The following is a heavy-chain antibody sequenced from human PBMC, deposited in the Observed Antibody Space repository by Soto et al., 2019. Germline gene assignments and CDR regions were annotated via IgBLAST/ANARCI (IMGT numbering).Heavy chain of an antibody. J-gene: IGHJ4*02. D-gene: IGHD2-15*01. Sequence: QVQLVQSGAEVKKPGASVKVSCKASGYSFTSHAMHWVRQAPGQRLEWMGWINAGNGKTKYSQKFQGRVTITRATSASTAYMELSSLRSEDTAVYYCLGYCSGGSCSSRAYWGQGTLVTVSS. CDR1: GYSFTSHA. V-gene: IGHV1-3*01. CDR2: INAGNGKT. CDR3: LGYCSGGSCSSRAY.